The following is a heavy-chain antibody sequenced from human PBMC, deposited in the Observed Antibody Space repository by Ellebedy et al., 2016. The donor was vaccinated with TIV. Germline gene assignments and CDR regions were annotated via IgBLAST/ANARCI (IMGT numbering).Heavy chain of an antibody. Sequence: GESLKISXAASGFSFRDYGMHWVRQAPGKGMEWVAAISYTGSNRYYADSVKGRFTISRDNSKKTLYLQMSSLIPDDTAVYYCAKAGGIQLWSPTNDYWGQGTLVTVSS. CDR1: GFSFRDYG. CDR2: ISYTGSNR. D-gene: IGHD1-1*01. J-gene: IGHJ4*02. CDR3: AKAGGIQLWSPTNDY. V-gene: IGHV3-30*18.